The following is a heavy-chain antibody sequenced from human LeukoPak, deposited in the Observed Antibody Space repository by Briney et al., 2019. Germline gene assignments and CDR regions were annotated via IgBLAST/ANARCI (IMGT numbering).Heavy chain of an antibody. CDR3: ARGIEMATITAFDI. CDR1: GGSISSSSYY. Sequence: SETLSLTCTVSGGSISSSSYYWGWIRQPPGKGLEWLGSIYYSGSTYYNPSLKSRVTISVDTSKNQFSLKLSSVTAADTAVYYCARGIEMATITAFDIWGQGTMVTVSS. V-gene: IGHV4-39*07. D-gene: IGHD5-24*01. CDR2: IYYSGST. J-gene: IGHJ3*02.